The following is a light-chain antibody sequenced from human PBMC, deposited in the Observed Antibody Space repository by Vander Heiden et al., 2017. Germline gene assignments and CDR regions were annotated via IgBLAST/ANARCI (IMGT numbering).Light chain of an antibody. Sequence: DIVITQPRDSLAVSLGERATSNCKSSQRVLYSSNNKNYLAWYQQKPGQPPKLLIYWASTRESGVPDRFSGSGSGTDFTLTISSLQAEDVAVYYCQQYYSTPWTFGQGTKVEIK. CDR2: WAS. V-gene: IGKV4-1*01. J-gene: IGKJ1*01. CDR3: QQYYSTPWT. CDR1: QRVLYSSNNKNY.